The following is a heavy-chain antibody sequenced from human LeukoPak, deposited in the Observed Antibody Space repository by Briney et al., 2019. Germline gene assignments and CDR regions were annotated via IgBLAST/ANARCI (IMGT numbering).Heavy chain of an antibody. CDR3: AGGPSGSYSNFDY. CDR2: INHSGST. Sequence: PLETLSLICALYGGSFSGYYWTWVRQPPGRELEWISEINHSGSTNYNPSLNSRVTISVDTSKNQFSLKLSSVTAADTAVYYCAGGPSGSYSNFDYWGQGTLVTVSS. CDR1: GGSFSGYY. J-gene: IGHJ4*02. D-gene: IGHD1-26*01. V-gene: IGHV4-34*01.